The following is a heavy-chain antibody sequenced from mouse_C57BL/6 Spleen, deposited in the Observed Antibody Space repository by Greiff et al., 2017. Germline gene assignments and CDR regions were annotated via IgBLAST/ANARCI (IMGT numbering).Heavy chain of an antibody. CDR3: ARDGSDYFDY. J-gene: IGHJ2*01. CDR1: GFTFSSYA. Sequence: EVQLMESGGGLVKPGGSLKLSCAASGFTFSSYAMSWVRQTPEKRLEWVATISAGGSYTDYPDNVKGRFTISRDNANNNLYLQMSHLKSEDTAMYYCARDGSDYFDYWGQGTTLTVSS. V-gene: IGHV5-4*01. CDR2: ISAGGSYT.